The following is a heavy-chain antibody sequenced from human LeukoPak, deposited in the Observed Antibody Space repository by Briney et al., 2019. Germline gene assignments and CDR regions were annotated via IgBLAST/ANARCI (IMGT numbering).Heavy chain of an antibody. CDR1: GFTFSSYN. J-gene: IGHJ4*02. CDR3: ARSMIYHCFDY. V-gene: IGHV3-21*01. D-gene: IGHD3/OR15-3a*01. Sequence: GGSLRLSCAASGFTFSSYNMNWVRQAPGKGLEWFSFISSTSSYIYYADSVKGRFTISRDNAKNSLSLQMNSLRAEDTAIYYCARSMIYHCFDYWGQGTLVTVSS. CDR2: ISSTSSYI.